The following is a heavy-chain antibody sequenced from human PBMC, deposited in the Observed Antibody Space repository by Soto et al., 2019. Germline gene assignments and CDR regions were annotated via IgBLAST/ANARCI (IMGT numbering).Heavy chain of an antibody. Sequence: AGTLSLTCAGSIGSISSYYWIWVRQPPGQGLEWIGYIYYSGITNYNPSLKSRVTISVDTSKNQFSLKLSPVTAADTAVYYCGRVWEYSSGSYDFDYWGQGTLVTVSS. J-gene: IGHJ4*02. CDR3: GRVWEYSSGSYDFDY. CDR2: IYYSGIT. V-gene: IGHV4-59*01. CDR1: IGSISSYY. D-gene: IGHD5-18*01.